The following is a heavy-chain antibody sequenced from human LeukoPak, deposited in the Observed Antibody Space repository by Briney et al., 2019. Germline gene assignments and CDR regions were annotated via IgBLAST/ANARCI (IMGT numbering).Heavy chain of an antibody. D-gene: IGHD2-2*02. J-gene: IGHJ4*02. CDR2: IKSKTNGGTT. CDR1: GFTFSNTW. CDR3: TTEGYFSSTSCYSGY. V-gene: IGHV3-15*01. Sequence: PGGSLRLSCAASGFTFSNTWMSWVRQSPGKGLEWVGCIKSKTNGGTTDYAAPVKGRFTISRDDSKNPLYVQMNSLKTEDTAVYYCTTEGYFSSTSCYSGYWVQGTLVGVS.